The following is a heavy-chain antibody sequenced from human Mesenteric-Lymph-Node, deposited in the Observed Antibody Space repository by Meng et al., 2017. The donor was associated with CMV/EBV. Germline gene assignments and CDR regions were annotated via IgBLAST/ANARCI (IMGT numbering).Heavy chain of an antibody. J-gene: IGHJ4*02. CDR1: GFTFSRYT. CDR3: ATLRDGYTYD. CDR2: ISDSSGYI. D-gene: IGHD5-18*01. Sequence: LKISCAASGFTFSRYTLTWVRQAPGKGLEWVSSISDSSGYISYADSVKGRFTISRDNAKNSLYLQMNSLRAEDTAVYYCATLRDGYTYDWGQGTLVTVSS. V-gene: IGHV3-21*01.